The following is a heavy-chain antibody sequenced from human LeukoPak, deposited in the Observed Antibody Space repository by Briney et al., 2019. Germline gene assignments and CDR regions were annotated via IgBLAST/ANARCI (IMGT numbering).Heavy chain of an antibody. J-gene: IGHJ4*02. CDR2: ISGSGNGFSI. CDR1: GFVFTIYT. V-gene: IGHV3-64*04. D-gene: IGHD2-15*01. CDR3: AKEEAKGVVLEHNHDY. Sequence: GGSLRLSCSASGFVFTIYTMYWVRQAPGKGPEYVSTISGSGNGFSIYYADSVKGQFTISRDNSKNTLYLQMNSLRAEDTAVYYCAKEEAKGVVLEHNHDYWGQGTLVTVSS.